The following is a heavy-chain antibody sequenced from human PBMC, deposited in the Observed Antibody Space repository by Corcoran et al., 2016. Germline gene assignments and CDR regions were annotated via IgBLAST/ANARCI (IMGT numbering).Heavy chain of an antibody. CDR3: TTAPPRPWY. J-gene: IGHJ4*02. CDR1: GFTFSNAW. V-gene: IGHV3-15*07. CDR2: IKSKTEGGTT. Sequence: EVQLVESGGGLVKPGGSLRLSCAASGFTFSNAWMNWVRQAPGKGLEWVGRIKSKTEGGTTDYAAPVKGRFTISRDDSKNTLYLQMNSLKTEDPGGYYCTTAPPRPWYWGQGTLVTVAA.